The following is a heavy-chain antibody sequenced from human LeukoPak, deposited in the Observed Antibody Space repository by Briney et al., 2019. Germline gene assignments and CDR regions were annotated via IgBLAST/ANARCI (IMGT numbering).Heavy chain of an antibody. D-gene: IGHD3-16*01. Sequence: PGGSLRLSCAASGFTFSDYWLSWVRQAPGKGLEWVANMNRDGSEKNYVDSMKGRITISRDNAKNSLYLQVNSLRVEDTAVYYCARDGGIIRFGGQDVWGQGTTVTVS. CDR2: MNRDGSEK. CDR1: GFTFSDYW. CDR3: ARDGGIIRFGGQDV. V-gene: IGHV3-7*01. J-gene: IGHJ6*02.